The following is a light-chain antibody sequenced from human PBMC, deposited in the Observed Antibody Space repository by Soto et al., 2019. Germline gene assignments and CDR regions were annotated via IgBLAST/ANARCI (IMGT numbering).Light chain of an antibody. V-gene: IGLV2-14*01. J-gene: IGLJ1*01. Sequence: QSVLTQPASVSGSPGPSITISCTGTSSDVGGYKYVSWYQQHPGKAPKLMIYEVSNRPSGVSSRFSGSKSGNTASLTISWLQAEDEADYYCNSYTGSSTQVFGTGTKVTVL. CDR1: SSDVGGYKY. CDR3: NSYTGSSTQV. CDR2: EVS.